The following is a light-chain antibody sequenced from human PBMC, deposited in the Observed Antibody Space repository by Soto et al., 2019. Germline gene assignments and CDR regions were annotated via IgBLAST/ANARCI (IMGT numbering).Light chain of an antibody. J-gene: IGKJ4*01. Sequence: EIVLTQSPDTLSLSPGERATLSCRASQSVGTSLAWYQQKPGQAPSLLISDVSNRATGIPARFSGSGSRTDFTLTISSLEPEDFEVYYCHQHSNWPLTLGGGTKVDIK. CDR3: HQHSNWPLT. CDR2: DVS. CDR1: QSVGTS. V-gene: IGKV3-11*01.